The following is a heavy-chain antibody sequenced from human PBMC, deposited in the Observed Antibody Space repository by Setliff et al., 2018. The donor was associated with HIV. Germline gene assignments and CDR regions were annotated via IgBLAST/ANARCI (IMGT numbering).Heavy chain of an antibody. Sequence: GASVKVSCKASGYSLSTYAISRVRQAPGQGLEWMGWIDSNNGNRNFAQKFRGRVTMTTDISTNTAYMEVRSLSFDDTAVYYCVRLTADRTNYYYYMDVWGKGTTVTVSS. CDR3: VRLTADRTNYYYYMDV. J-gene: IGHJ6*03. CDR2: IDSNNGNR. V-gene: IGHV1-18*01. CDR1: GYSLSTYA. D-gene: IGHD2-8*01.